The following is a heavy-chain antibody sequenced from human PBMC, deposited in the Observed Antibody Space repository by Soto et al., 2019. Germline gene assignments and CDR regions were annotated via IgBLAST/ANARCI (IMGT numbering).Heavy chain of an antibody. J-gene: IGHJ6*02. CDR3: ARLPGYCSSTSCYGNYYYGMDV. Sequence: QVQLVESGGVVVQPGRSLRLSCAASGFTFSSYAMHWVRQAPGKGLEWVAVLSYDGSNKYDADAVKGRFTISRDNSKNSLYLQMNSLRAEDTAVYYGARLPGYCSSTSCYGNYYYGMDVWGQGTTVTVSS. V-gene: IGHV3-30-3*01. CDR2: LSYDGSNK. CDR1: GFTFSSYA. D-gene: IGHD2-2*03.